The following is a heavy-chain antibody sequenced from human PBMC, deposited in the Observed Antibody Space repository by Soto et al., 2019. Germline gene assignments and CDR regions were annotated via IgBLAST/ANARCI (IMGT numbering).Heavy chain of an antibody. CDR3: ASSRNYDFWSGPPRSSPLDY. CDR1: GGTFGSYA. CDR2: IIPIFGTA. Sequence: QVQLVQSGAEVKKPGSSLKVSCKASGGTFGSYAISWVRQAPGQGLEWMGGIIPIFGTANYAQKFQGRVTITADESTSTAYMELSSLRSEDTAVYYCASSRNYDFWSGPPRSSPLDYWGQGTLVTVSS. J-gene: IGHJ4*02. V-gene: IGHV1-69*01. D-gene: IGHD3-3*01.